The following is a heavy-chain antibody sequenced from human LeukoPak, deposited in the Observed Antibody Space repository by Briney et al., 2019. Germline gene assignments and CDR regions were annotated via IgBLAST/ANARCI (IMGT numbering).Heavy chain of an antibody. CDR2: ISGSGGST. CDR1: GFTFSSYG. CDR3: AKPSSIYDSSGYSDY. D-gene: IGHD3-22*01. V-gene: IGHV3-23*01. J-gene: IGHJ4*02. Sequence: GGSLRLSCAASGFTFSSYGMSWVRQAPGKGLEWVSAISGSGGSTYYADSVKGRFTISRDNSKNTLYLQMNSLRAEDTAVYYCAKPSSIYDSSGYSDYWGQGTLVTVSS.